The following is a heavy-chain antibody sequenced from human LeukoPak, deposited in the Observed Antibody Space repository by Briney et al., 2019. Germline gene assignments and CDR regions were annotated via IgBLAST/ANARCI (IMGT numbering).Heavy chain of an antibody. Sequence: GGSLRLSCAASGFTFSSYSMNWVRQAPGKGLEWVSSISSSSSYIYYADSVKGRFTISRDNAKNSLYLQMNSLRAEDTAVYYCAKVPPPPHGVIVVVRDDYYYGMDVWGQGTTVTVSS. CDR3: AKVPPPPHGVIVVVRDDYYYGMDV. CDR1: GFTFSSYS. V-gene: IGHV3-21*01. CDR2: ISSSSSYI. D-gene: IGHD3-22*01. J-gene: IGHJ6*02.